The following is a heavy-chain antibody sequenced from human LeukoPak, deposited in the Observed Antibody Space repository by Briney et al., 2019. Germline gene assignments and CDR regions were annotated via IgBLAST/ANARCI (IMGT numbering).Heavy chain of an antibody. Sequence: GGSLRLSCAASGFTFSDDYMNWIRRAPGKGREWVSYISGSGSYTNYADSVKGRFTISRDNAKNSLYLQMNSLRAEDTAVYYCARGESFSSGWPYYFDFWGQGALVTVSS. CDR1: GFTFSDDY. CDR3: ARGESFSSGWPYYFDF. CDR2: ISGSGSYT. V-gene: IGHV3-11*05. D-gene: IGHD6-19*01. J-gene: IGHJ4*02.